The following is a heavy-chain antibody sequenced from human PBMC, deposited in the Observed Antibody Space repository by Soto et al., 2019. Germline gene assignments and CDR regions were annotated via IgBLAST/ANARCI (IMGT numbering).Heavy chain of an antibody. D-gene: IGHD1-1*01. CDR1: GGSVSSGSYY. V-gene: IGHV4-61*01. CDR2: IYYSGST. CDR3: ARVRRNDASDYYGMDV. Sequence: SETLSLTCTVSGGSVSSGSYYWSWIRQPPGKGLEWIGYIYYSGSTNYNPSLKSRVTISVDTSKNQFSLKLSSVTAADTAVYYCARVRRNDASDYYGMDVWGQGTTVTVSS. J-gene: IGHJ6*02.